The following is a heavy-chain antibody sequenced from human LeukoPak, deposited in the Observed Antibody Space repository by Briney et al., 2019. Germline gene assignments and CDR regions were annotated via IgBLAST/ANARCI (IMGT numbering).Heavy chain of an antibody. CDR2: IKQDGSEK. J-gene: IGHJ4*02. V-gene: IGHV3-7*01. Sequence: RGFLRLSCAASGFTFSSYWMNWVRQAPGKGLEWVANIKQDGSEKYYVNSVKGRFTISRDNAKNSLYLQMNSLRAEDTAVYYCARAPDYYYDSSGYLVYWGQGTLVTVSS. D-gene: IGHD3-22*01. CDR1: GFTFSSYW. CDR3: ARAPDYYYDSSGYLVY.